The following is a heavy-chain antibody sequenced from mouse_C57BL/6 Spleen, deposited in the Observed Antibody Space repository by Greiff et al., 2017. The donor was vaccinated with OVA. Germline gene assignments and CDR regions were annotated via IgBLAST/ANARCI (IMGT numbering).Heavy chain of an antibody. CDR2: INPGSGGT. D-gene: IGHD2-1*01. Sequence: QVQLQQSGAELVRPGTSVKVSCKASGYAFTNYLIEWVKQRPGQGLEWIGVINPGSGGTNYNEKFKGKATLTADKSSSTAYMQLSSLTAEDAAVYFCAREGHGNYVRVAYWGQGTLVTVSA. V-gene: IGHV1-54*01. J-gene: IGHJ3*01. CDR1: GYAFTNYL. CDR3: AREGHGNYVRVAY.